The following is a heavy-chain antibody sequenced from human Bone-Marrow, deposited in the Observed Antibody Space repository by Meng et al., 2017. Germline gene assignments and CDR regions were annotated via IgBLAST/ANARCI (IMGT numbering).Heavy chain of an antibody. D-gene: IGHD2-15*01. V-gene: IGHV1-46*01. CDR2: INPSGGST. CDR3: ARESVVVVAATIADYYYYGMDV. CDR1: GGTFSSYA. Sequence: ASVKVSCKASGGTFSSYAISWVRQAPGQGLEWMGIINPSGGSTSYAQKFQGRVTMTRDTSTSTVYMELSSLRSEDTAVYYCARESVVVVAATIADYYYYGMDVWGQGTTVTVSS. J-gene: IGHJ6*02.